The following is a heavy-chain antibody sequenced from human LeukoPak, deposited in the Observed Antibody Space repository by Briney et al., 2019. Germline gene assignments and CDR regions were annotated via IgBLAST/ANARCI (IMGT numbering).Heavy chain of an antibody. D-gene: IGHD6-13*01. CDR1: GGSISSGGYY. CDR3: ARGSRSSSWTHVFDY. CDR2: IYHSGST. V-gene: IGHV4-30-2*01. Sequence: PSETLSLTCTVSGGSISSGGYYWSWIRQPPGKGLEWIGYIYHSGSTYYNPSLKSRVTISVDRSKNQFSLKLSSVTAADTAVYYCARGSRSSSWTHVFDYWGQGTLVTVSS. J-gene: IGHJ4*02.